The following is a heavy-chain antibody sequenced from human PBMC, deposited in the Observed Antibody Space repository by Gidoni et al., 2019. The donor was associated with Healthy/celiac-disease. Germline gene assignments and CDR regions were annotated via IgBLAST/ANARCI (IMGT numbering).Heavy chain of an antibody. J-gene: IGHJ4*02. Sequence: QVQLVESGGGVVQPGRSLRLSCAASGFTFSSYGMHWVRQAPGKGLEWVAVIWYDGSNKYYADSVKGRFTISRDNSKNTLYLQMNSLRAEDTAVYYCARAAPDYDFWSGYALDYWGQGTLVTVSS. CDR3: ARAAPDYDFWSGYALDY. CDR2: IWYDGSNK. V-gene: IGHV3-33*01. CDR1: GFTFSSYG. D-gene: IGHD3-3*01.